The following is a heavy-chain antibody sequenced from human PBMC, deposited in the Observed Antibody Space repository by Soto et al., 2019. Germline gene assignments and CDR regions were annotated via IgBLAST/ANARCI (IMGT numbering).Heavy chain of an antibody. J-gene: IGHJ3*02. Sequence: QVQLVQSGAEVKKPGSSVKVSCKASGGTFSSYTISWVRQAPGQGLERMGRIIPILGIANYAQKFQGRVTITADKSTSTAYMELSSLRSEDTAVYYCARLSYYDFWSGQNDAFDIWGQGTMVTVSS. D-gene: IGHD3-3*01. CDR2: IIPILGIA. V-gene: IGHV1-69*02. CDR3: ARLSYYDFWSGQNDAFDI. CDR1: GGTFSSYT.